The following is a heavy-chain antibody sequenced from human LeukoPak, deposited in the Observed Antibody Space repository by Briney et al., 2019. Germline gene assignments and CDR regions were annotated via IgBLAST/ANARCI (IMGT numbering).Heavy chain of an antibody. Sequence: ASVKVSCKASGGTFSSYAISWVRQAPGQGLEWMGRIIPILGIANYAQKFQGRVTITADKSTSTAYMELSSLRSEDTAVYYCATSGYDGRDYYYGMDVWGQGTTVTVSS. V-gene: IGHV1-69*04. J-gene: IGHJ6*02. D-gene: IGHD5-12*01. CDR1: GGTFSSYA. CDR3: ATSGYDGRDYYYGMDV. CDR2: IIPILGIA.